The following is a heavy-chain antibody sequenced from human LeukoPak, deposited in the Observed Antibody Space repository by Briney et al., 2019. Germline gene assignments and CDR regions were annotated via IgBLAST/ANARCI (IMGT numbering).Heavy chain of an antibody. V-gene: IGHV5-51*01. CDR3: ARHFPAPGWMDV. CDR2: IYPRDSDT. Sequence: GESLMISCKGSGSDFLTYWIAWVRQMPGKGLEWMGIIYPRDSDTRYSPSFQGQVTISADKSIIIAYLQWSSLKASDTAMYYCARHFPAPGWMDVWGQGTTVTVSS. J-gene: IGHJ6*02. CDR1: GSDFLTYW.